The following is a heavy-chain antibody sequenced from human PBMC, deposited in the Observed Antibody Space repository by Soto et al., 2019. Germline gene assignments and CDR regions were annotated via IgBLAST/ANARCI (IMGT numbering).Heavy chain of an antibody. J-gene: IGHJ3*02. CDR2: IIPILGIA. Sequence: QVQLVQSGAEVKKPGSSVKVSCKASGGTFSSYTISWVRQAPGQGLEWMGRIIPILGIANYAQKFQGRVTITADKSTSTAYMELSSLRSEDTAVYYCARALPMVAASEYAFDIWGQGTMVTVSS. CDR3: ARALPMVAASEYAFDI. D-gene: IGHD2-15*01. V-gene: IGHV1-69*02. CDR1: GGTFSSYT.